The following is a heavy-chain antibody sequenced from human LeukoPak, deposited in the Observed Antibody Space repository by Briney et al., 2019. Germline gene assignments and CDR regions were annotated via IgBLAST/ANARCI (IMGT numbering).Heavy chain of an antibody. CDR2: IFTSGRT. D-gene: IGHD6-19*01. J-gene: IGHJ4*02. CDR1: GGSISSDTYY. V-gene: IGHV4-61*02. CDR3: ARVQFGAAGSFDC. Sequence: SQTLSLTCTVSGGSISSDTYYWSWIRQPAGKGLEWIGRIFTSGRTDYNPSLRSRVAMSVDTSKNQFSLELSSVTAADTAVYFCARVQFGAAGSFDCWGQGTLVTVSS.